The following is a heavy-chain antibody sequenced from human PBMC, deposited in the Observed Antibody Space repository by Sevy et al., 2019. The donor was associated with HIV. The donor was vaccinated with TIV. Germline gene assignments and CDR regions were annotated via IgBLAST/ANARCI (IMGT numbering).Heavy chain of an antibody. Sequence: GGSLRLSCEASGFTFRSYSMNWVRRAPGRGLEWVSSITSSSSFIFYADSVKGRFTISRDNAKNSLFLQMNSLRAEDTAVYYCARPTSGLSEYEPLDNARFYGMDVWGQGTTVTVSS. V-gene: IGHV3-21*01. J-gene: IGHJ6*02. CDR2: ITSSSSFI. CDR3: ARPTSGLSEYEPLDNARFYGMDV. CDR1: GFTFRSYS. D-gene: IGHD1-20*01.